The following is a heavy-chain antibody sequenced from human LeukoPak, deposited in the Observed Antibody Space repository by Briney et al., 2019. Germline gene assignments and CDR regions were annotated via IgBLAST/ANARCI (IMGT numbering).Heavy chain of an antibody. CDR2: ISSSGSTI. D-gene: IGHD2-15*01. CDR3: ARVKYCSGGSCYSVYFDY. Sequence: GGSLRLSCAASGFTLSDYYMSWIRHAPGKGLEWVSYISSSGSTIYYADSVKGRFTISRDNAKNSLYLQMNSLRAEDTAVYYCARVKYCSGGSCYSVYFDYWGQGTLVTVSS. J-gene: IGHJ4*02. V-gene: IGHV3-11*04. CDR1: GFTLSDYY.